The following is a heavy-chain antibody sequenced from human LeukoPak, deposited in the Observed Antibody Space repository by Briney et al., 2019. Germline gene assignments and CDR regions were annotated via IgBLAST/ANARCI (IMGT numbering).Heavy chain of an antibody. V-gene: IGHV3-43D*04. CDR3: AKERRGYYMDV. CDR2: INWDATRT. J-gene: IGHJ6*03. CDR1: GFTFGDYA. Sequence: GGSLRLSCAASGFTFGDYAMQWVRQAPGKGLEWVSLINWDATRTYYADSVKGRFTISRDNSKNPLSLQMNSLRPEDTALYYCAKERRGYYMDVWGKGTTVTVSS. D-gene: IGHD3-10*01.